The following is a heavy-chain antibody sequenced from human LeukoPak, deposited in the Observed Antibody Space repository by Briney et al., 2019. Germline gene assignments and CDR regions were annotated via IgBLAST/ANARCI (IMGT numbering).Heavy chain of an antibody. CDR2: IRYDGSNK. Sequence: PGGSLRLSCAASGFTFSSYGMHWVRQAPGKGLEWVAFIRYDGSNKYYADSVKGRFTISRDNSKNTLYLQMNSLRAEDTAVYYCAKDAQYSSGWYGRRSYYYYGMDVWGQGTTVTVSS. V-gene: IGHV3-30*02. CDR1: GFTFSSYG. J-gene: IGHJ6*02. CDR3: AKDAQYSSGWYGRRSYYYYGMDV. D-gene: IGHD6-19*01.